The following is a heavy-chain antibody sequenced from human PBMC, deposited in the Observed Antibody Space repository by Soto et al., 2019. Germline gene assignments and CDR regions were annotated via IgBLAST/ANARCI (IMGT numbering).Heavy chain of an antibody. CDR1: GFTFSSYA. CDR3: AKDLYNGRSGFYYYSGMDV. J-gene: IGHJ6*02. V-gene: IGHV3-30-3*02. Sequence: GGSLRLSCASSGFTFSSYAMHLVRQAPGKGLEWVAVISYDGSNKYYADSVQGRFTISRDNSKNTLILQMNSLRAEDTAVYFCAKDLYNGRSGFYYYSGMDVWGQGTTVTVSS. CDR2: ISYDGSNK. D-gene: IGHD3-22*01.